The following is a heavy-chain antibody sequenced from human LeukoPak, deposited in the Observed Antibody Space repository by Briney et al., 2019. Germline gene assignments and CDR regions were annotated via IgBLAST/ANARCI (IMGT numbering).Heavy chain of an antibody. V-gene: IGHV3-64D*06. CDR1: GFTFSSYA. CDR2: ISSNGGST. Sequence: GGSLRLSCSASGFTFSSYAMHWVRQAPGKGLEYVSAISSNGGSTYYADSVKGRFTISRDNSKNTLYLQMSSLRAEDTAVYYCVKDANYDYVWGGYRSLGYWGQGTLVTVSS. D-gene: IGHD3-16*02. CDR3: VKDANYDYVWGGYRSLGY. J-gene: IGHJ4*02.